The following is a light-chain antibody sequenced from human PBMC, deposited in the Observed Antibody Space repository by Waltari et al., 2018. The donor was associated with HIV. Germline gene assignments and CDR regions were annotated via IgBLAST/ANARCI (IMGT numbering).Light chain of an antibody. CDR3: QQYGTSPQYT. V-gene: IGKV3-20*01. J-gene: IGKJ2*01. CDR2: GAS. Sequence: EVVLTQSPGTLSLSPGERATLSCRASQNVSSAYLAWYQQKPGQAPRGLIYGASSRATCIPDRFSGSGSGTDFTLTISRLDPEDFAVYYCQQYGTSPQYTFGQGTRLDIK. CDR1: QNVSSAY.